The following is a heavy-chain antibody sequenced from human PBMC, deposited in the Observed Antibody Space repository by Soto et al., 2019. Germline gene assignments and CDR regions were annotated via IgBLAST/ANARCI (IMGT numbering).Heavy chain of an antibody. CDR1: GYSFTSYW. CDR3: ARHSFEYSSSSGYYYGMDV. D-gene: IGHD6-6*01. CDR2: IYPGDSDT. Sequence: PGESLKISCKGPGYSFTSYWIGWVRQMPGKGLEWMGIIYPGDSDTRYSPSFQGQVTISADKSISTAYLQWSSLKASDTAMYYCARHSFEYSSSSGYYYGMDVWGQGTTVTVSS. V-gene: IGHV5-51*01. J-gene: IGHJ6*02.